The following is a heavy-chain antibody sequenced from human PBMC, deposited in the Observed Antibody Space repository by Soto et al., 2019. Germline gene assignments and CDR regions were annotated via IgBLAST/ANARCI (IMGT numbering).Heavy chain of an antibody. J-gene: IGHJ6*02. CDR1: GYTFTSYG. V-gene: IGHV1-18*04. CDR3: ARGPVSQYYYYGMDV. Sequence: ASVKVSCKASGYTFTSYGISWVRQAPGQGLEWMGWISAYNGNTNYAQKLQGRVTMTTDTSTSTAYMELRSLRSDDTAVYYCARGPVSQYYYYGMDVWGQGTTVPVSS. CDR2: ISAYNGNT.